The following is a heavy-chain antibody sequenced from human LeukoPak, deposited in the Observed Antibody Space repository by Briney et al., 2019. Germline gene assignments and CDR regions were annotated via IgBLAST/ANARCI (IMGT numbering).Heavy chain of an antibody. V-gene: IGHV4-34*01. D-gene: IGHD2-2*01. CDR1: GGSFSGYY. Sequence: PSETLSLTCAVYGGSFSGYYWSWIRQPPGKGLEWIGEINHSGSTNYTPSLKSRVTISVDTSKNQFSLKLSSVTAADTAVYYCARALIVVVPAAFYYYYGMDVWGQGTTVTVSS. J-gene: IGHJ6*02. CDR3: ARALIVVVPAAFYYYYGMDV. CDR2: INHSGST.